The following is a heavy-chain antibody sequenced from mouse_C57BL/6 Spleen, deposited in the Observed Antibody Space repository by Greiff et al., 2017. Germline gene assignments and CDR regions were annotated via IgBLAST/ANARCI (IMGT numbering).Heavy chain of an antibody. CDR3: ATGLPWFAY. CDR2: ISNLAYSI. Sequence: DVKLVESGGGLVQPGGSLKLSCAASGFTFSDYGMAWVRQAPRKGPEWVAFISNLAYSIYYADTVTGRFTIARENAKNTLYLEMSSLRAEDAAMYDCATGLPWFAYWGQGTLVTVSA. J-gene: IGHJ3*01. CDR1: GFTFSDYG. V-gene: IGHV5-15*01.